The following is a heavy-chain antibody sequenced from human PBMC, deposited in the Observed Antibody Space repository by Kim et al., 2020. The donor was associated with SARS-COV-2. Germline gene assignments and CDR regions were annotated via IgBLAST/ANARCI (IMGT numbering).Heavy chain of an antibody. Sequence: GGSLRLSCAASGFTFSSYGMHWVRQAPGKGLEWVAVISYDGSNKYYADSVKGRFTISRDNSKNTLYLQMNSLRAEDTAVYYCARDFLVDTMISGGDYWGQGTLVTVSS. J-gene: IGHJ4*02. D-gene: IGHD3-22*01. V-gene: IGHV3-33*05. CDR2: ISYDGSNK. CDR3: ARDFLVDTMISGGDY. CDR1: GFTFSSYG.